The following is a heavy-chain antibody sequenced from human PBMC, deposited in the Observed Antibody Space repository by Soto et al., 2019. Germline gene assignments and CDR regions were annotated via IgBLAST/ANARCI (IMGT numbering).Heavy chain of an antibody. D-gene: IGHD3-3*01. CDR1: GFTFSDYG. V-gene: IGHV3-33*01. CDR3: ARDWRTTSLDY. J-gene: IGHJ4*02. CDR2: MWYDGSNK. Sequence: GGSLRLSCAASGFTFSDYGMHWVRQAPGKGLEWVAIMWYDGSNKYYADSVKGRFTVSRDNSKNTLYLQMNTLRAEDTAVYYCARDWRTTSLDYWGQGTLVTVSS.